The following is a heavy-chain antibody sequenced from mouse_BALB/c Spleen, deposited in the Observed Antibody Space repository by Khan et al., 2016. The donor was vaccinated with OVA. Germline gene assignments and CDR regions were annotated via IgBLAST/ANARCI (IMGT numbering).Heavy chain of an antibody. V-gene: IGHV5-9-3*01. J-gene: IGHJ2*01. Sequence: DVQLLETGGGLVKPGGSLKLSCTVSGFTFSNYAMSWVRQTPEKRLEWVATISSGGTYTSYPDSVRGRFTISRDNANNTLYLQMSSLRSEDTAMFYCARTPGYYGSNYFDYWGQGTTLTVSS. CDR3: ARTPGYYGSNYFDY. D-gene: IGHD1-1*01. CDR1: GFTFSNYA. CDR2: ISSGGTYT.